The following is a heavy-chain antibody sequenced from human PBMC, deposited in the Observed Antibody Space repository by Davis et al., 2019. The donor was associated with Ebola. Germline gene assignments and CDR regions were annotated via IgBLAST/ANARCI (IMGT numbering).Heavy chain of an antibody. Sequence: SETLSLTCAVYGGSFNDYYWTWVRQPPGKGLEWIGYIYHSESSNYNPSLKSRVTISVDTSKNHFSLKLSSVTAADTAVYYCARGELLTYYYGMDVWGKGTTVTVSS. CDR2: IYHSESS. J-gene: IGHJ6*04. V-gene: IGHV4-59*01. CDR1: GGSFNDYY. D-gene: IGHD1-26*01. CDR3: ARGELLTYYYGMDV.